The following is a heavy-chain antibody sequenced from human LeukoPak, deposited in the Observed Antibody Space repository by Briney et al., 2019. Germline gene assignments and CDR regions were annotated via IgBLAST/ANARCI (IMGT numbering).Heavy chain of an antibody. CDR2: VDHTGST. V-gene: IGHV4-59*07. CDR1: DDPITMYY. CDR3: SRGGDTTVYDAFDI. J-gene: IGHJ3*02. D-gene: IGHD4-17*01. Sequence: PSDTLSLTCSVSDDPITMYYWPWIRQPPGKGLEWIGYVDHTGSTNLTPSLKSRVTISVDKSNNQFSLKLTSVPDASPPVFLCSRGGDTTVYDAFDIWGQGTMVTVSS.